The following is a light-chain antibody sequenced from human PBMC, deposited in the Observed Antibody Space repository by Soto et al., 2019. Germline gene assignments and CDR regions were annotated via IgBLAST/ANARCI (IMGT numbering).Light chain of an antibody. CDR1: QSISSSF. V-gene: IGKV3-20*01. J-gene: IGKJ5*01. CDR3: QQYGSSPL. Sequence: DIVLTQSPGTLSLSPGQRATLSCRASQSISSSFLAWYQQKPGQAPRLLIYGASSRATGIPDRFSGSGSGTDFTLTISRLEPEDFAVYYCQQYGSSPLFGQGTRLEI. CDR2: GAS.